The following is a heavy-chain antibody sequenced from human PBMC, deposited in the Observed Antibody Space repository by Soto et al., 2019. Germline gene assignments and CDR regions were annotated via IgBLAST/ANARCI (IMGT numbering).Heavy chain of an antibody. CDR3: ARTRYYDILTGSFDY. V-gene: IGHV3-30-3*01. Sequence: PGGSLRLSCAASGFTFSSYAMHWVRQAPGKGLEWVAVISYDGSNKYYADSVKGRFTISRDNSKNTLYLQMNSLRAEDTAVYYCARTRYYDILTGSFDYWGQGTLVTVSS. CDR2: ISYDGSNK. CDR1: GFTFSSYA. D-gene: IGHD3-9*01. J-gene: IGHJ4*02.